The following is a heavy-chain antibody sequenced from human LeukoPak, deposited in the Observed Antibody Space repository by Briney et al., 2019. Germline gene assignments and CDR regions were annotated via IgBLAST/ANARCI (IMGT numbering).Heavy chain of an antibody. CDR1: GGSFSGYY. CDR3: ARGGILGYCSGGSCHDAFDI. Sequence: SETLSLTCAVYGGSFSGYYWSWIRQPPGKGLEWIGEINHSGSTNYNPSLKSRVTMSVDTSKNQFSLKLSSVTAADTAVYYCARGGILGYCSGGSCHDAFDIWGQGTMVTVSS. J-gene: IGHJ3*02. D-gene: IGHD2-15*01. V-gene: IGHV4-34*01. CDR2: INHSGST.